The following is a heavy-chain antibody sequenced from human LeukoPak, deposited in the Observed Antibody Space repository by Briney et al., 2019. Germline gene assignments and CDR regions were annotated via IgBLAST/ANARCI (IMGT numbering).Heavy chain of an antibody. D-gene: IGHD3-3*01. CDR2: IWYDGSNK. Sequence: QPGRSLRLSCAASGFSFSTYGMLWVRQAPGKELEWVAVIWYDGSNKYYADSVKGRFTISRDNSKNTLYLQMNSLRVEDTAVYYCARGGPEWPLDYWGQGTLVTVST. J-gene: IGHJ4*02. CDR3: ARGGPEWPLDY. CDR1: GFSFSTYG. V-gene: IGHV3-33*01.